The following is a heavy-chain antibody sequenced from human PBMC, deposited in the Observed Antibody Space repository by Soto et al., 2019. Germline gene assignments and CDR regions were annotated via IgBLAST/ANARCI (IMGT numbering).Heavy chain of an antibody. D-gene: IGHD3-3*01. V-gene: IGHV3-30*18. CDR1: GFTFSSYG. J-gene: IGHJ4*02. Sequence: GGSLRLSCAASGFTFSSYGMHWVRQAPGKGLEWVAVISYDGSNKYYADSVKGRFTISRDNSKNTLYLQMNSLRAEDTAVYYCAKDGGHYDFWSGYYDYYFDYWRQGTLVTVSS. CDR3: AKDGGHYDFWSGYYDYYFDY. CDR2: ISYDGSNK.